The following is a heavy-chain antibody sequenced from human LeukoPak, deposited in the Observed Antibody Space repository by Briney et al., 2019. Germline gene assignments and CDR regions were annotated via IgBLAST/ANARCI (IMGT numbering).Heavy chain of an antibody. Sequence: GASVKVSCKASGGTFSSYAISWVRQAPGQGLEWMGGIIPIFGTANYAQKFQGRVTITADESTSTAYMELSSLRSEDTAVYYCAREGTLRGLEKGAFDIWGQGTMVTVSS. J-gene: IGHJ3*02. V-gene: IGHV1-69*13. CDR1: GGTFSSYA. CDR3: AREGTLRGLEKGAFDI. D-gene: IGHD3-22*01. CDR2: IIPIFGTA.